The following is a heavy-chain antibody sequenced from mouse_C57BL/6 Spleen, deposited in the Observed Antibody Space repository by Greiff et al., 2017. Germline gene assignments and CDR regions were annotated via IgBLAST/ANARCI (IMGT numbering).Heavy chain of an antibody. D-gene: IGHD4-1*01. V-gene: IGHV7-3*01. CDR1: GFTFTDYY. J-gene: IGHJ1*03. Sequence: EVQGVESGGGLVQPGGSLSLSCAASGFTFTDYYMSWVRQPPGKALEWLGFIRNKANGYTTEYSASVKGRFTISRDNSQSILYLQMNALRAEDSATYYCASSNWGNWYFDVWGTGTTVTVSS. CDR2: IRNKANGYTT. CDR3: ASSNWGNWYFDV.